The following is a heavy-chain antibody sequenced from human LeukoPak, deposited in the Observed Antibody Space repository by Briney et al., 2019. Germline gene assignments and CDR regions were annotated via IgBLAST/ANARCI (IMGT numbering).Heavy chain of an antibody. J-gene: IGHJ4*02. CDR1: EFVFSDYY. D-gene: IGHD3-10*01. CDR2: ISDSGSTI. CDR3: AREMEGDYGSGTFFDH. V-gene: IGHV3-11*01. Sequence: GGSLRLSCAASEFVFSDYYTNWIRQVPGKGLEWVSYISDSGSTIYYADSVKGRFTISRDNAKNSLYLQMNSLRAEDTAVYYCAREMEGDYGSGTFFDHWGQGNMVTVSS.